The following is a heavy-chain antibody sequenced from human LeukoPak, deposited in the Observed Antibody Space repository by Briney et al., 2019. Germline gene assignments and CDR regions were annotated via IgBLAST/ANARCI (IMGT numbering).Heavy chain of an antibody. D-gene: IGHD3-9*01. CDR3: ARNVLRYFDWLSNYHDAFDI. CDR1: GYTYTSYY. J-gene: IGHJ3*02. Sequence: ASVKVSCKASGYTYTSYYMHWVRQAPGQGLEWMGIINPSGGSTSYAQKFQGRVTMTRDTSTSTVYMELSSLRSEDTAVYYCARNVLRYFDWLSNYHDAFDIWGQGTMVTVSS. V-gene: IGHV1-46*01. CDR2: INPSGGST.